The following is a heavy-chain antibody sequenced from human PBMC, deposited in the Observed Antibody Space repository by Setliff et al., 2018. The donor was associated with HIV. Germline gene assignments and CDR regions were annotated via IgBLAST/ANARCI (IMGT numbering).Heavy chain of an antibody. Sequence: SETLSLTCTVSGGSISSGPYYWGWIRQPPGKGLEWIGSIYYDGRTFYKPSLKSRLTISVDTSKNQFSLSLNSVTAADTAVYFCARGGAVSADFDSWGQGTLVTVSS. CDR3: ARGGAVSADFDS. V-gene: IGHV4-39*07. CDR1: GGSISSGPYY. J-gene: IGHJ5*01. CDR2: IYYDGRT. D-gene: IGHD3-16*01.